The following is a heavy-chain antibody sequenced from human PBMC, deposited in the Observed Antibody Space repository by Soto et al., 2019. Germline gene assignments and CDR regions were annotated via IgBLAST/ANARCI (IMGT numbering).Heavy chain of an antibody. Sequence: VLLQNSCKGSGYRFTNYWIRWVSQMPGKGLEWMGIIYPGDSDTRYSPSFQGQVTISADKSISTAYLQWSSLKASDTAMYYCARRGGYCSSTSCQTISHYYYGMDVWGQGTTVTVS. J-gene: IGHJ6*02. CDR1: GYRFTNYW. CDR3: ARRGGYCSSTSCQTISHYYYGMDV. V-gene: IGHV5-51*01. CDR2: IYPGDSDT. D-gene: IGHD2-2*01.